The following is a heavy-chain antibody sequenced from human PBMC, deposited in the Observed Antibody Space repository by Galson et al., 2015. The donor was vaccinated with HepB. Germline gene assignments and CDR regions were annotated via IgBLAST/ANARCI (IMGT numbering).Heavy chain of an antibody. CDR2: ISSSSSTI. V-gene: IGHV3-48*01. D-gene: IGHD3-22*01. CDR1: GFTFSSYS. CDR3: ARDRYYYDSSGYDY. Sequence: SLRLSCAASGFTFSSYSMYWVRQAPGKGLEWVSYISSSSSTIYYADSVKGRFTISRDNAKNSLYLQMNSLRAEDTAVYYCARDRYYYDSSGYDYWGQGTLVTVSS. J-gene: IGHJ4*02.